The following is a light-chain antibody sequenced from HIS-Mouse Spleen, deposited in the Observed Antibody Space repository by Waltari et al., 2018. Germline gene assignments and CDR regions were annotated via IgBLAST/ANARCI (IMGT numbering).Light chain of an antibody. CDR1: SSDVGSYNL. Sequence: QSALTQPASVSGSPGQSITISCTDTSSDVGSYNLDSWYQQHPGKAPKRMIYEGSKRPSGVSNRFSGSKSGNTASLTISGLQAEDEADYYCCSYAGSSTVVFGGGTKLTVL. V-gene: IGLV2-23*01. CDR2: EGS. CDR3: CSYAGSSTVV. J-gene: IGLJ2*01.